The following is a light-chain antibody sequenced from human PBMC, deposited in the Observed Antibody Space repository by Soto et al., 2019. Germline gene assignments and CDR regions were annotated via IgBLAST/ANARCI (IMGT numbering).Light chain of an antibody. V-gene: IGLV4-69*01. CDR1: SGHNTYA. J-gene: IGLJ2*01. Sequence: QSVLTQSPSASASLGASVKLACTLSSGHNTYAIAWHQQQPEKGPRYLMKFNSDGSHSKGDGIPDRFSGSSSGAERYLIISSLQSEDEADYYCQTWGTGLRVFGGGTKVTVL. CDR3: QTWGTGLRV. CDR2: FNSDGSH.